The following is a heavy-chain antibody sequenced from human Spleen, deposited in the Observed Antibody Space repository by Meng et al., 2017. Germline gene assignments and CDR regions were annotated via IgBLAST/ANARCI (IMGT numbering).Heavy chain of an antibody. CDR3: ARAHYSGWPIYAMAV. CDR1: GGTFSSYA. CDR2: IIPIFGTA. D-gene: IGHD6-19*01. J-gene: IGHJ6*02. V-gene: IGHV1-69*13. Sequence: SVKVSCKASGGTFSSYAISWVRQAPGQGLEWMGGIIPIFGTANYAQKFQGRVTITADESTSTAYMELSSLTSEDTAVYYCARAHYSGWPIYAMAVWGQGTTVTVSS.